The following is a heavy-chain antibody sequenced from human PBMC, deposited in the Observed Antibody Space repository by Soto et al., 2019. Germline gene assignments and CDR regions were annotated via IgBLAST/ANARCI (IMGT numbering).Heavy chain of an antibody. CDR1: GYTFSEYY. D-gene: IGHD6-19*01. J-gene: IGHJ4*02. Sequence: ASVKVSCKASGYTFSEYYMHWVRQAPGQGLEWMGWINANSGGTTYAQKFQGRVTMTRDTSISTAYMELSRLSSDDTAIYYCARLQIEVAGTNWGQGTLVTVSS. CDR3: ARLQIEVAGTN. CDR2: INANSGGT. V-gene: IGHV1-2*02.